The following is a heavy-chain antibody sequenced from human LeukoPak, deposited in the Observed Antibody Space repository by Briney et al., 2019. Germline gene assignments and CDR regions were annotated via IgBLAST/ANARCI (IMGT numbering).Heavy chain of an antibody. V-gene: IGHV1-2*02. D-gene: IGHD6-6*01. CDR1: GYTLTGYY. Sequence: ASVKVSCKASGYTLTGYYMHWVRQAPGQGLEWMGWVNPNSGGTNYAQKFQGRVTMTRDTSTSTAHMELSRLRSDDTAVYYCARDPRYSTSGYYYGMDVWGQGTTVTVSS. J-gene: IGHJ6*02. CDR3: ARDPRYSTSGYYYGMDV. CDR2: VNPNSGGT.